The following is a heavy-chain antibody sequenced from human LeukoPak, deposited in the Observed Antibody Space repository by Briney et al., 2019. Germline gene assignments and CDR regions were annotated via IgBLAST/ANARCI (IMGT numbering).Heavy chain of an antibody. J-gene: IGHJ4*02. D-gene: IGHD2-2*01. CDR1: GYTFTSYG. V-gene: IGHV1-18*01. CDR3: ARDPGDTVVVPAALSFDY. CDR2: ISAYNGNT. Sequence: ASVKVSCKASGYTFTSYGISWVRQAPGQGLEWMGWISAYNGNTNYAQKLQGRVTMTTDTSTSTAYMELRSLRSDDTAVYYCARDPGDTVVVPAALSFDYWGQGTLVTVSS.